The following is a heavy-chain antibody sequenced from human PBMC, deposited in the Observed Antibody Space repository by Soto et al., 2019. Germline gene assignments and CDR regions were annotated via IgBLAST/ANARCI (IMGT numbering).Heavy chain of an antibody. Sequence: QITLNESGPTVVRPTETLTLTCRFSGFSLTTSGVGVGWIRQSPGKAPEWLALIYWDDDKRYSASLKIRLTITKDTSKNQVVLTVSDLDPTDTATYYGAHRVLRTVFGLVTTTAIYFDFWGQGTPVAVSS. CDR1: GFSLTTSGVG. CDR2: IYWDDDK. V-gene: IGHV2-5*02. D-gene: IGHD3-3*01. J-gene: IGHJ4*02. CDR3: AHRVLRTVFGLVTTTAIYFDF.